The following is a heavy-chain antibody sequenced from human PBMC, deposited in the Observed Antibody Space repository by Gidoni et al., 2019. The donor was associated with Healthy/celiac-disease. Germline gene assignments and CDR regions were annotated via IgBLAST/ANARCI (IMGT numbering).Heavy chain of an antibody. CDR1: GFTFSSYG. CDR2: ISYDGSNK. V-gene: IGHV3-30*18. CDR3: AKDWPDYSSSSGPNMDV. D-gene: IGHD6-6*01. J-gene: IGHJ6*02. Sequence: QVQLVESGGGVVQPGRSLRLSCAASGFTFSSYGMHWVRQAPGKGLEWVAVISYDGSNKYYADSVKGRFTISRDNSKNTLYLQMNSLRAEDTAVYYCAKDWPDYSSSSGPNMDVWGQGTTVTVS.